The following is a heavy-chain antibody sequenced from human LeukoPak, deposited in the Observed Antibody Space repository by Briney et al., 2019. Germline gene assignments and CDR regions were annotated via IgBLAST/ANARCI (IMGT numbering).Heavy chain of an antibody. CDR2: INHSGST. V-gene: IGHV4-34*01. CDR3: ARGDIVVVPAAMGAFCWFDP. J-gene: IGHJ5*02. Sequence: SETLSLTCAVYGGSFSGYYWSWIRQPPGKGLEWIGEINHSGSTNYNPSLKSRVTIPVDTSKNQFSLKLSSVTAADTAVYYCARGDIVVVPAAMGAFCWFDPWGQGTLVTVSS. CDR1: GGSFSGYY. D-gene: IGHD2-2*01.